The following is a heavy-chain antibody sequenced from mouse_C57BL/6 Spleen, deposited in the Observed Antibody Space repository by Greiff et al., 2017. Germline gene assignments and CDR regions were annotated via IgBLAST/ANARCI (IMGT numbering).Heavy chain of an antibody. Sequence: QVQLQQSGAELMKPGASVKLSCKASGYTFFTYWLTWVKQRPGQGLEWSGDIYPGSGSTNYNEKFKSKATLTVDTSSSTAYMQLSSLTSEDSAVYYCASQNWDYAMDYWGKEPQSPSPQ. CDR3: ASQNWDYAMDY. CDR2: IYPGSGST. D-gene: IGHD4-1*01. V-gene: IGHV1-55*01. CDR1: GYTFFTYW. J-gene: IGHJ4*01.